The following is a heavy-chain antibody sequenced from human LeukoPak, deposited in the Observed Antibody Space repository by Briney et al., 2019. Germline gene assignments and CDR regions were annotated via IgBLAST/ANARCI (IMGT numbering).Heavy chain of an antibody. V-gene: IGHV3-48*01. J-gene: IGHJ5*02. D-gene: IGHD3-22*01. CDR1: GFTFRNFA. Sequence: GGSLRLSCAASGFTFRNFAMNWVRQAPGKGLEWVSYTSNRGNTIYYADSVKGRFTISRDNAKNSLYLEMKSLRVEDTAVYYCARDDYYDSSGYHPTSWGQGTLVTVSS. CDR3: ARDDYYDSSGYHPTS. CDR2: TSNRGNTI.